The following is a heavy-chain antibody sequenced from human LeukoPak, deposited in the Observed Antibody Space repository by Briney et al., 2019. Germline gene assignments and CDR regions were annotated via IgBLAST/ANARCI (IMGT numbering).Heavy chain of an antibody. V-gene: IGHV3-23*01. CDR1: GFTFDDYG. CDR3: AKDYDSSGYYYGD. CDR2: ISGSGGST. Sequence: SGGSLRLSCAASGFTFDDYGMSWVRQAPGKGLEWVSAISGSGGSTYYADSVKGRFTISRDNSKNTLYLQMNSLRAEDTAVYYCAKDYDSSGYYYGDWGQGTLVTVSS. D-gene: IGHD3-22*01. J-gene: IGHJ4*02.